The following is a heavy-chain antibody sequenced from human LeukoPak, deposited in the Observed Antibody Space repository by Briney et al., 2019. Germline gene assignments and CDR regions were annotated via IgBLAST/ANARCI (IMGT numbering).Heavy chain of an antibody. D-gene: IGHD3-22*01. Sequence: GSLRLSCAASGFTFSSYAMSWVRQAPGKGLEWVSTIRNSGGRTYYADSVKGRFTISRDDSKNTLYLQMNSLRAEDTAIYYCAKDMIVLGFASDFDYWGQGTLVTVSS. J-gene: IGHJ4*02. CDR3: AKDMIVLGFASDFDY. V-gene: IGHV3-23*01. CDR2: IRNSGGRT. CDR1: GFTFSSYA.